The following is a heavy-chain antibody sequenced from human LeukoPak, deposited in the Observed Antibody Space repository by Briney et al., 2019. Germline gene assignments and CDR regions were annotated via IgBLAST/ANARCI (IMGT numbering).Heavy chain of an antibody. CDR1: GFTFSSYS. V-gene: IGHV3-21*01. D-gene: IGHD3-10*01. CDR2: ISSSSSYI. CDR3: ARAPHWEYGSGSYIDH. Sequence: PGGSLRLSCAASGFTFSSYSMNWVRQAPGKGLEWVSSISSSSSYIYYADSVKGRFTISRDNAKNSLYLQMNSLRAEDTAVYYCARAPHWEYGSGSYIDHWGQGTLVTVSS. J-gene: IGHJ4*02.